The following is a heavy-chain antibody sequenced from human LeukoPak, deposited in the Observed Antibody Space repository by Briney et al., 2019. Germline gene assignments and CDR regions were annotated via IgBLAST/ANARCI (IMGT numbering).Heavy chain of an antibody. D-gene: IGHD3-16*02. J-gene: IGHJ4*02. CDR2: MNHNSGNT. CDR3: ARAVPGPAPASYRFDY. CDR1: GYTFTSYD. Sequence: ASVKVSCKASGYTFTSYDINWVRQTTGQGLEWMGWMNHNSGNTGYAQKFQGRVTMTRNTSISTAYMELSSLRSEDTAVYYCARAVPGPAPASYRFDYWGQGTLVTVSS. V-gene: IGHV1-8*01.